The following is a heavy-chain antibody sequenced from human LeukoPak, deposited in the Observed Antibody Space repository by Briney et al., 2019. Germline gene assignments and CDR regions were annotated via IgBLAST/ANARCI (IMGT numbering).Heavy chain of an antibody. Sequence: GGSLRLSCAASGFTVSSNYMSWVRQAPGKGLEWVSVIYSGGSTYYADSVKGRFTISRDNSKNTLYVQMNSLRAEDTAVYYCARDRVGVQVPAANTNWFDPWGQGTLVTVSS. CDR3: ARDRVGVQVPAANTNWFDP. CDR1: GFTVSSNY. J-gene: IGHJ5*02. CDR2: IYSGGST. D-gene: IGHD2-2*01. V-gene: IGHV3-53*01.